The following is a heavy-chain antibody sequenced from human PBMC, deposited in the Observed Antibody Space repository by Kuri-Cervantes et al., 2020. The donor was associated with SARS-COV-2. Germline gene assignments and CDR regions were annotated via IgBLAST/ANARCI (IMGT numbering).Heavy chain of an antibody. CDR2: INPNSGGT. D-gene: IGHD3-10*01. J-gene: IGHJ4*02. V-gene: IGHV1-2*02. CDR1: GYTFTGYY. CDR3: ARTPSAGQPNHFDH. Sequence: ASVKVSCKASGYTFTGYYMHWVRQAPGQGLEWMGWINPNSGGTNYAQKFQGRVTMTRATSISTAYMELSRLRSGDTAVYYCARTPSAGQPNHFDHWGQGTLVTVSS.